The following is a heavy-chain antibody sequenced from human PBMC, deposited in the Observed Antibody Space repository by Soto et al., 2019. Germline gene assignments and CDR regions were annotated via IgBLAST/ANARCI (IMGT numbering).Heavy chain of an antibody. CDR1: GGSISSYY. Sequence: SQTLSLTCTVSGGSISSYYWSWIRQPPGKGLEWIGYIYYSGSTNYNPSLKSRVTISVDTSKNQFSLKLSSVTAADTAVYYCAAVRYSSGWYVSDVAVDYGGQGTLVNVS. D-gene: IGHD6-19*01. CDR2: IYYSGST. CDR3: AAVRYSSGWYVSDVAVDY. J-gene: IGHJ4*02. V-gene: IGHV4-59*01.